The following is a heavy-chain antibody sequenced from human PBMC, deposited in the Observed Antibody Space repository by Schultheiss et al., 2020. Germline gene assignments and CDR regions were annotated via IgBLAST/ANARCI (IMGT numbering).Heavy chain of an antibody. D-gene: IGHD1/OR15-1a*01. CDR1: GFTFSSYA. CDR3: ARELKQPGDY. V-gene: IGHV3-23*01. CDR2: INSDGSST. Sequence: GGSLRLSCAASGFTFSSYAMSWVRQAPGKGLEWVSRINSDGSSTSYADSVKGRFTISRDNSKNTLYLQMNSLRAEDTAVYYCARELKQPGDYWGQGTLVTVSS. J-gene: IGHJ4*02.